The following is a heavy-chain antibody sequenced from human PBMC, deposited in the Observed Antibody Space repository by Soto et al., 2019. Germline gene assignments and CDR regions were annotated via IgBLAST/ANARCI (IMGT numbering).Heavy chain of an antibody. CDR3: ARAPRNYYGSGSYYSY. Sequence: ASVKVSCKASGYTFTSYAMNWVRQAPGQRLEWMGWINAGNGNTKYSQKFQGRVTITRDTSASTAYMELSSLRSEDTAVYYCARAPRNYYGSGSYYSYWGQGTLVTVSS. D-gene: IGHD3-10*01. CDR2: INAGNGNT. J-gene: IGHJ4*02. V-gene: IGHV1-3*01. CDR1: GYTFTSYA.